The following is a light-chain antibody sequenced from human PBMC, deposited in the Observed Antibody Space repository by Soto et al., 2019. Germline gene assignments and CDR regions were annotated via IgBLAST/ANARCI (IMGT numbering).Light chain of an antibody. V-gene: IGKV1-33*01. Sequence: DIQMTQSPASLSASVGDRVTITCQASRDIDKFLNWYQQKPGKAPKLLIEDASNLATGVPSRFSGSGSGTHFTFTISSLQPEDVATYYCQQYDDLPITFGQGTRLQIK. J-gene: IGKJ5*01. CDR1: RDIDKF. CDR3: QQYDDLPIT. CDR2: DAS.